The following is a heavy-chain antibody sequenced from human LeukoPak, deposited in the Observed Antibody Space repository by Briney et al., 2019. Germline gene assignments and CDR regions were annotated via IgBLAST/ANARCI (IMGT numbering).Heavy chain of an antibody. Sequence: GGSLRLSCAASGFTFSDYYMSWIRQAPGKGLEWVSYISTNTTTIYYADSVKGRFTISIENAKNSLYLQMNSLRVEDTAVYYCVRVGTSFYIWGQRTMVTVSS. CDR1: GFTFSDYY. CDR3: VRVGTSFYI. D-gene: IGHD7-27*01. V-gene: IGHV3-11*04. J-gene: IGHJ3*02. CDR2: ISTNTTTI.